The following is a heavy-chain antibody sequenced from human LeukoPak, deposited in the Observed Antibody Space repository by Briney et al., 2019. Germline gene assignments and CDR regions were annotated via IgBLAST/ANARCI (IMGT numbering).Heavy chain of an antibody. CDR1: GGSISSSSYY. Sequence: SETLSLTCTVSGGSISSSSYYWGWIRQPPGKGLEWIGSIYYSGSTYYSGSTYYNPSLKSRVTISVDRSKNQFSLKLSSVTAADTAVYYCRLGNEHDYGDYVHLDYWGQGTLVTVSS. D-gene: IGHD4-17*01. CDR2: IYYSGSTYYSGST. J-gene: IGHJ4*02. CDR3: RLGNEHDYGDYVHLDY. V-gene: IGHV4-39*01.